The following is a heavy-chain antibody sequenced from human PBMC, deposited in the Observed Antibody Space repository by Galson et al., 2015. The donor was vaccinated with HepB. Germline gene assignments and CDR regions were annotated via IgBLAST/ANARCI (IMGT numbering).Heavy chain of an antibody. CDR2: ISSNSHYI. CDR3: ARETGESFDY. Sequence: SLRLSCAASGFSFTTYAMSWVRQAPGKGLEWVSCISSNSHYIYYGDPVKGRFTISRDNAKNSLYLQMNSLTAEDTAVYYCARETGESFDYWGQGTLVTVSS. V-gene: IGHV3-21*01. CDR1: GFSFTTYA. J-gene: IGHJ4*02. D-gene: IGHD3-10*01.